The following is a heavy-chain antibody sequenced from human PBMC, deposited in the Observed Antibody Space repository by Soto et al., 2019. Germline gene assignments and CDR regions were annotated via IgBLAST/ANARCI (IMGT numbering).Heavy chain of an antibody. CDR2: ISYDGSNK. CDR1: GFTFSSYA. CDR3: ARSSIAAPFPRPYFDY. D-gene: IGHD6-6*01. V-gene: IGHV3-30-3*01. Sequence: GGSLRLSCAASGFTFSSYAMHWVRQAPGKGLEWVAVISYDGSNKYYADSVKGRFTISRDNSKNTLYLQMNSLRAEDTAVYYCARSSIAAPFPRPYFDYWGQGTLVTVSS. J-gene: IGHJ4*02.